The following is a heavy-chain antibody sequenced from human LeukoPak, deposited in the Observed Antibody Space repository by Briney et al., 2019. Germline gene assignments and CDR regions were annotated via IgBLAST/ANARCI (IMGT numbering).Heavy chain of an antibody. CDR1: GFTFSSYG. V-gene: IGHV3-30*02. D-gene: IGHD5-12*01. J-gene: IGHJ4*02. Sequence: QTGGSLRLSCAASGFTFSSYGMHWVRQAPGKGLEWVAFIRYDGSNKYYADSVKGRFTISRDNSKNTLYLQMNSLRAEDTAVYYCAKGEYIVATLMDFDYWGQGTLVTVSS. CDR3: AKGEYIVATLMDFDY. CDR2: IRYDGSNK.